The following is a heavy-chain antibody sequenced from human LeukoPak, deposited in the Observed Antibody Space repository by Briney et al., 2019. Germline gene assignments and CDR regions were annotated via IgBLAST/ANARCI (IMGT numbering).Heavy chain of an antibody. CDR1: GFTFSSYE. J-gene: IGHJ6*02. CDR3: ARAPLKDGMDV. V-gene: IGHV3-48*03. CDR2: ISSSGSSI. Sequence: GGSLRLSCAASGFTFSSYEMNWVRRAPGKELEWISYISSSGSSIYYADSVKGRFTISRDNAKNSLYLQMNSLRGEDTAVYYCARAPLKDGMDVWGQGTTVTVSS.